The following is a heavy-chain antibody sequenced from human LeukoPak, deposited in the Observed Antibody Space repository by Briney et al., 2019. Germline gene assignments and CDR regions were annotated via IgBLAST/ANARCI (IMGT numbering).Heavy chain of an antibody. CDR2: MNPNSGNT. CDR3: ARGTEITMVRGVKYYYYYYMDV. Sequence: ASVKVSCKASGYTFTSYDINWVRQATGQGLEWMGWMNPNSGNTGYAQKCQGRVTMTRNTPISTAYMELSSLRSEDTAVYYCARGTEITMVRGVKYYYYYYMDVWGKGTTVTVSS. J-gene: IGHJ6*03. V-gene: IGHV1-8*01. CDR1: GYTFTSYD. D-gene: IGHD3-10*01.